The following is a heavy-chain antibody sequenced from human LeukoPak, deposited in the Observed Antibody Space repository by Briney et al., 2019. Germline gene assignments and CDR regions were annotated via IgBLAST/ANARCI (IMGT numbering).Heavy chain of an antibody. Sequence: PSETLSLTCTVSDGSISSYYWSWIRQSPGKGLAWIGHIYDSGSTNYNPSLKSRVTISVDTSKNQFSLKLSSVTAADTAVYYCAREFSWSGFFDYWGQGTLVTVSS. V-gene: IGHV4-59*01. CDR1: DGSISSYY. D-gene: IGHD3-3*01. J-gene: IGHJ4*02. CDR3: AREFSWSGFFDY. CDR2: IYDSGST.